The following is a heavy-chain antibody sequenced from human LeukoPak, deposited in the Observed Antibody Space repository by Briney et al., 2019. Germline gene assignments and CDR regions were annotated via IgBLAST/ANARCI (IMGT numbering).Heavy chain of an antibody. CDR3: ARDLRHQLLYCLDY. CDR1: GGTFSSYA. CDR2: IIPIFGTA. J-gene: IGHJ4*02. Sequence: SVKVSCKASGGTFSSYAISWVRQAPGQGLEWMGGIIPIFGTANYAQKFQGGVTITADESTSTAYMELSSLRSEDTAVYYCARDLRHQLLYCLDYWGQGALVTVSS. V-gene: IGHV1-69*13. D-gene: IGHD2-2*02.